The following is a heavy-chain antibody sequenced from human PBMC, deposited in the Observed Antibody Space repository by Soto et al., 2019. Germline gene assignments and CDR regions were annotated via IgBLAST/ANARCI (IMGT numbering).Heavy chain of an antibody. Sequence: QVQLMQSGAEVKKPGSSVKVSCKASGGTFSTSAISWVRQAPGEGLEWVGGIMPVFATPDYAQKFQGRVTISADESTTTGYLELTSLTTDDTAVYYCARDKDRQQLGGNYYYILDVWGQGTAITVSS. J-gene: IGHJ6*02. CDR2: IMPVFATP. D-gene: IGHD3-3*02. CDR3: ARDKDRQQLGGNYYYILDV. CDR1: GGTFSTSA. V-gene: IGHV1-69*12.